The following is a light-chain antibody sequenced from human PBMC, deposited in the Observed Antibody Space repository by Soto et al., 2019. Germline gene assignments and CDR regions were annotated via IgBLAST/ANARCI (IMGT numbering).Light chain of an antibody. CDR1: SSNIGANT. CDR2: GIN. CDR3: AAWDDSLDGVV. V-gene: IGLV1-44*01. J-gene: IGLJ2*01. Sequence: QPVLTQAPSASGTPGQRVTISCSGSSSNIGANTVNWYLQLPGTAPKLLIYGINQRPSGVPDRFSGSKSGTSASLAISGLQSEDEADYYCAAWDDSLDGVVFGGGTQLTVL.